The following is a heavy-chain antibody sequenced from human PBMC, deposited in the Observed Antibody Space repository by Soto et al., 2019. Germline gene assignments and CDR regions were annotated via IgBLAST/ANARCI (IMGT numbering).Heavy chain of an antibody. J-gene: IGHJ4*02. CDR2: IYYGGST. CDR1: GGSISSGGYY. D-gene: IGHD3-10*01. Sequence: QVQLQESGPGLVKPSQTLSLTCSVSGGSISSGGYYWSWIRQHPGKGLEWIGYIYYGGSTYYNPSLKSRVTISVDTSKNQFSLKLSSVTAADTAVYYCARDGSGSSFDYWGQGTLVTVSS. V-gene: IGHV4-31*03. CDR3: ARDGSGSSFDY.